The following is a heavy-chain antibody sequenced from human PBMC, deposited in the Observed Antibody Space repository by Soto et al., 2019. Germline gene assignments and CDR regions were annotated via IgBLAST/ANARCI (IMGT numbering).Heavy chain of an antibody. D-gene: IGHD3-22*01. J-gene: IGHJ5*02. CDR1: GYTLTELS. Sequence: ASVKVSCKVSGYTLTELSMHWVRQPPGKGLAWMGGFDPEDGETIYAQKFQGRVTIIDDTSTDTAYMELSSLRSEDTAVYYCATLHRDYYYDSSGSPTNWFDPWGKGTLVTVSS. V-gene: IGHV1-24*01. CDR3: ATLHRDYYYDSSGSPTNWFDP. CDR2: FDPEDGET.